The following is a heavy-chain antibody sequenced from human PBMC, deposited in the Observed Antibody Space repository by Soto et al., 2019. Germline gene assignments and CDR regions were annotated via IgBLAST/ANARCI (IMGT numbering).Heavy chain of an antibody. CDR1: GGPISSGASY. CDR3: ARDDGALAVYH. D-gene: IGHD6-19*01. CDR2: IYYSGST. Sequence: QGQLKESGPGLVKPSQTLSLTGTVSGGPISSGASYWPWFPKHQGKGLEWIGYIYYSGSTYYNPSLKSRVAISKDTSKNQFFLKVSSVSAADTAVYYCARDDGALAVYHWGQGTLVTVSS. J-gene: IGHJ5*02. V-gene: IGHV4-31*03.